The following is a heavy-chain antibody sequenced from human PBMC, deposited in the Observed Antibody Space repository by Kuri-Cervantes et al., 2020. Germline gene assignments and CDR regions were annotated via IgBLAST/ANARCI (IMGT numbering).Heavy chain of an antibody. D-gene: IGHD3-22*01. CDR1: GSTFSAYS. CDR2: ISVGSTTI. CDR3: ARDARHDSRGGDFDY. J-gene: IGHJ4*02. Sequence: ETLSLTCAASGSTFSAYSMNWLRQAPGKGLEWLAYISVGSTTIYYADSVKGRFAISWDDAKNSLYLQMNSLRDDDTAVYYCARDARHDSRGGDFDYRGQGTVVTISS. V-gene: IGHV3-48*02.